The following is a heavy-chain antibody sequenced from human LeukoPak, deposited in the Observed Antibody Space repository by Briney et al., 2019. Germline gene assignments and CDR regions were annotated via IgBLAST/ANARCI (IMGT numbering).Heavy chain of an antibody. CDR2: IYYSGST. D-gene: IGHD4-11*01. J-gene: IGHJ4*02. CDR1: GGSMISSSYY. Sequence: SETLSLTCTVSGGSMISSSYYWGWIRQPPGKGLEGIGSIYYSGSTYYNPSLKSRVTISVDTSKNQFSLKLSSVTAADTAVYYSARRDTTVTTVDYWGQGTMVTVSS. V-gene: IGHV4-39*01. CDR3: ARRDTTVTTVDY.